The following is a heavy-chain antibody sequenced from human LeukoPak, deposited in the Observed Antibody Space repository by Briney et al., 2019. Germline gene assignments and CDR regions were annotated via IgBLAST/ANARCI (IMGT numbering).Heavy chain of an antibody. CDR2: ISDSGSRA. D-gene: IGHD2-21*02. CDR1: GFSFSSYA. J-gene: IGHJ3*02. Sequence: GESLKISCATSGFSFSSYAMTWVRQAPGKGLEWVSGISDSGSRAYYADSVKGRFTISRDNSKNTLYLQMNSLRAEDTALYYCAKDRAGCGGDCGGDSFDIWGQGTMVTVSS. CDR3: AKDRAGCGGDCGGDSFDI. V-gene: IGHV3-23*01.